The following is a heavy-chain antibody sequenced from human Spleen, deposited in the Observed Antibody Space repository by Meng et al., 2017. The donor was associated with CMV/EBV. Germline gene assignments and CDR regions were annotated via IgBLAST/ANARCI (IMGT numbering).Heavy chain of an antibody. Sequence: SETLSLTCAVYGGSFSGYYWSWIRQPPGKGLEWIGEINHSGSTNYNPSLKSRVTISVDTSKNQFSLKLSSVTAADTAVYYCARGIFRRYYYDSSGYYFDYWGQGTLVTVSS. CDR2: INHSGST. CDR3: ARGIFRRYYYDSSGYYFDY. CDR1: GGSFSGYY. D-gene: IGHD3-22*01. V-gene: IGHV4-34*01. J-gene: IGHJ4*02.